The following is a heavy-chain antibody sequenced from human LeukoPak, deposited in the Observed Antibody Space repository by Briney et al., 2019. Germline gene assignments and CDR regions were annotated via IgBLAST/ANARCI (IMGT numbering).Heavy chain of an antibody. Sequence: GGSLRLSCAASGFTFSSYEMNWVRQAPGKGLEWVSYISSSGSTIYCADSVKGRFTISRDNSKNTLYLQMNSLRAEDTAVYYCAKDKHSSSSRGDDYWGQGTLVTVSS. CDR3: AKDKHSSSSRGDDY. CDR1: GFTFSSYE. J-gene: IGHJ4*02. CDR2: ISSSGSTI. D-gene: IGHD6-6*01. V-gene: IGHV3-48*03.